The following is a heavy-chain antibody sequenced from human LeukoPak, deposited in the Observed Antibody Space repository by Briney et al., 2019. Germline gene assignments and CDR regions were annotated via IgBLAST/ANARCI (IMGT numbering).Heavy chain of an antibody. D-gene: IGHD3-22*01. CDR1: GFTFRSYE. CDR3: ARANYYDISGYDY. CDR2: ITSSGSTI. Sequence: GGSLRLSCAASGFTFRSYEMNWVRQAPAKGLEWVSYITSSGSTIYYADSVKGRFTISRDNAKNSLYLQMNSLRAEDTAVYYCARANYYDISGYDYWGQGTLVTVSS. V-gene: IGHV3-48*03. J-gene: IGHJ4*02.